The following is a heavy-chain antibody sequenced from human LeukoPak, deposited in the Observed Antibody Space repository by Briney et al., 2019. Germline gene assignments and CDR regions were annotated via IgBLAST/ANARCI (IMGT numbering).Heavy chain of an antibody. CDR2: ISAYNGNT. V-gene: IGHV1-18*01. CDR1: GYTFTSYG. J-gene: IGHJ4*02. CDR3: AREEGQWLANY. D-gene: IGHD6-19*01. Sequence: GASVKVSCKASGYTFTSYGISWVRQAPGQGLEWMGWISAYNGNTNYAQKLQGRVTMTRDTSTSTVYMELSSLRSEDTAVYYCAREEGQWLANYWGQGTLVTVSS.